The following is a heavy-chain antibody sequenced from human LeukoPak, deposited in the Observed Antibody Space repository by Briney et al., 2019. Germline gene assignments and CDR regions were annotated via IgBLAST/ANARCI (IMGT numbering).Heavy chain of an antibody. CDR2: INPNSGGT. CDR3: ARADTAMVYYYYYYGMDV. CDR1: GYTFTGYY. D-gene: IGHD5-18*01. V-gene: IGHV1-2*02. Sequence: ASVKVSCKASGYTFTGYYMHWVRQAPGQGLEWMGWINPNSGGTNYAQKFQGRVTMTRDTSISTAYMELSRLRSDDTAVYYCARADTAMVYYYYYYGMDVWGQGTTVTVSS. J-gene: IGHJ6*02.